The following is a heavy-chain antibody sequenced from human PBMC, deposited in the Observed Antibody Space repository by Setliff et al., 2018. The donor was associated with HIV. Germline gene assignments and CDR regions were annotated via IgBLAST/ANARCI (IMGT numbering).Heavy chain of an antibody. Sequence: GGSLRLSCAASGFTFGDYYMSWIRQAPGKGLEWVSYITNSGRDIDCNDSVKGRFTISRDNANNLLYLQMNSLRAEDTAVYYCARDLHNWGKNAFDIWGQGTMVTVSS. CDR3: ARDLHNWGKNAFDI. D-gene: IGHD7-27*01. CDR2: ITNSGRDI. CDR1: GFTFGDYY. V-gene: IGHV3-11*04. J-gene: IGHJ3*02.